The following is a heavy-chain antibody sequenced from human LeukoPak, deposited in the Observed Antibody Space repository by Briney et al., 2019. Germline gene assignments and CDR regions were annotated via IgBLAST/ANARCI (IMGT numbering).Heavy chain of an antibody. D-gene: IGHD1-14*01. CDR1: GLTFSDVW. CDR2: ISYNGGSA. Sequence: GGSLRLSCAASGLTFSDVWMSWVRQAPGKGLEWVSCISYNGGSAHYADSVKGRFTVSRDSSKNIAHLQMDSLRAEDTAVYYCAKDDSRYPSFFDYWGQGNLVAVSS. CDR3: AKDDSRYPSFFDY. V-gene: IGHV3-23*01. J-gene: IGHJ4*02.